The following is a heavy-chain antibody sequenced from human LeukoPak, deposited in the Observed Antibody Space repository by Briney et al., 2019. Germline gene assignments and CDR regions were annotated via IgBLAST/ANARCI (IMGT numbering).Heavy chain of an antibody. Sequence: SETLSLTCTVSGYSITSGYYWGWVRQPPGKGLEWLASIYHSGSTFYNPSLQSRVTISVDTSKNQFSLRLRSVTAADTAVYYCARDQDYYGSGSYGPDHWGQGTLVIVSS. CDR2: IYHSGST. D-gene: IGHD3-10*01. V-gene: IGHV4-38-2*02. CDR3: ARDQDYYGSGSYGPDH. CDR1: GYSITSGYY. J-gene: IGHJ4*02.